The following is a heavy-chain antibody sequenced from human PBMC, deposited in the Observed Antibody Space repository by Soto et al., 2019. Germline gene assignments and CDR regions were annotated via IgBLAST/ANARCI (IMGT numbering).Heavy chain of an antibody. J-gene: IGHJ4*02. CDR3: ARGTGYRSGWYVY. CDR1: GGSFSGYY. V-gene: IGHV4-34*01. Sequence: LSLTCAVYGGSFSGYYWSWIRQPPGKGLEWIGEINHSGSTNYNPSLKSRVTISVDTSKNQFSLKLSSVTAAYSAVYYCARGTGYRSGWYVYWGQGTLVTVSS. D-gene: IGHD6-19*01. CDR2: INHSGST.